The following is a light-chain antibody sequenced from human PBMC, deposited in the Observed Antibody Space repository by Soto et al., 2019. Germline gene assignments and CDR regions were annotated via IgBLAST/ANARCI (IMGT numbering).Light chain of an antibody. J-gene: IGKJ1*01. CDR3: QQSYSSPQT. V-gene: IGKV1-39*01. Sequence: DIQMTQSPSSLSASVGDSVTITCRSSQTINNYLNWYQQKPGKAPNLLIYAASSLQSGVPSRFSGSGFGTDFTLTISSLQPEDFATYHCQQSYSSPQTFGQGTKVEIK. CDR1: QTINNY. CDR2: AAS.